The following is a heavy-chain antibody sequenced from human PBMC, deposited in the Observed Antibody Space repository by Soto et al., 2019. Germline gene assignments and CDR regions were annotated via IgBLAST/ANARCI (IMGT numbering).Heavy chain of an antibody. D-gene: IGHD3-16*01. CDR1: GFTFSDHY. CDR3: ARATVGTYYFDY. CDR2: TRDKTNSYTT. V-gene: IGHV3-72*01. J-gene: IGHJ4*02. Sequence: GGSLRLSCAASGFTFSDHYIDWVRQAPGKGLEWVGRTRDKTNSYTTEYAASVKGRFTISRDDSKSSLYLQMNSLKTEDTAVYYCARATVGTYYFDYLGQGPLVTVSS.